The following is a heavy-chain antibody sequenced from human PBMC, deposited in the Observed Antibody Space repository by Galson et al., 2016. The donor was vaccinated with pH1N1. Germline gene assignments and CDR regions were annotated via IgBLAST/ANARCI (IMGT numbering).Heavy chain of an antibody. Sequence: SLRLSRAASGFPFSDYWMHWVRQAPGKGLEWVAKINQDGSRKYYVDSMKGRCTISRDNAENSLSLQMDSLRVEDTALYYCATEDYYTSLYWGQGILVTVSS. CDR2: INQDGSRK. CDR1: GFPFSDYW. CDR3: ATEDYYTSLY. J-gene: IGHJ4*02. D-gene: IGHD1-26*01. V-gene: IGHV3-7*01.